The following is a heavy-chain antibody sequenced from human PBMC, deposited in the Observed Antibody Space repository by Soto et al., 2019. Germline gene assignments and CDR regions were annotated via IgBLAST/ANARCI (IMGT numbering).Heavy chain of an antibody. D-gene: IGHD6-13*01. V-gene: IGHV3-9*01. Sequence: EVQLVESGGGLVQPGRSLRLSCAASGFTFDDYAMHWVRQAPGKGLEWFPGISGNSGSIGYADSVKGRFTISRDNAKNSLYLQMNSLRAEDTALYYCAKGDIAAAGTVDYWGQGTLVTVSS. J-gene: IGHJ4*02. CDR1: GFTFDDYA. CDR3: AKGDIAAAGTVDY. CDR2: ISGNSGSI.